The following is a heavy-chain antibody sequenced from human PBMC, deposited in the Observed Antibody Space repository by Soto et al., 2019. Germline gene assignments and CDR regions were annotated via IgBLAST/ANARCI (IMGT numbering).Heavy chain of an antibody. CDR3: ATTSSSWYTKPPKNWFDY. Sequence: ASVKVSCKVSGYTLTELSMHWVRQAPGKGLEWMGGFDPEDGETIYAQKFQGRVTMTEDTSTDTAYMELSSLRSEDTAVYYCATTSSSWYTKPPKNWFDYWGQGTLVTVSS. V-gene: IGHV1-24*01. D-gene: IGHD6-13*01. CDR1: GYTLTELS. J-gene: IGHJ5*01. CDR2: FDPEDGET.